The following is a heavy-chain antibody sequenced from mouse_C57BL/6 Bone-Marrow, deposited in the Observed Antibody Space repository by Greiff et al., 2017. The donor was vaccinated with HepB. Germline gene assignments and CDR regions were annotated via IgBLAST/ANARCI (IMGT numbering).Heavy chain of an antibody. J-gene: IGHJ3*01. Sequence: QVQLQQSGAELVRPGTSVKVSCKASGYAFTNYLIEWVKQRPGQGLEWIGVINPGSGGTNYNQKFKGKSTLTVDKSSSTAYMQLSSLTSEDSAVYYCARGLTLFAYWGQGTLVTVSA. CDR3: ARGLTLFAY. CDR1: GYAFTNYL. CDR2: INPGSGGT. V-gene: IGHV1-54*01.